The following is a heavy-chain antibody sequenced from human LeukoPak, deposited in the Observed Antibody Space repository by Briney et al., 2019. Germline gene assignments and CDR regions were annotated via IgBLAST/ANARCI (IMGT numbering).Heavy chain of an antibody. D-gene: IGHD6-19*01. V-gene: IGHV4-59*01. CDR2: IYYSGST. J-gene: IGHJ5*02. CDR3: ARQLAVAGSGVSWFDP. Sequence: ETLSLTCTVSGGSISSYYWSWIRQPPGKGLEWIGYIYYSGSTNYNPSLKSRVTISVDTSKNQSSLKLSSVTAADTAVYYCARQLAVAGSGVSWFDPWGQGTLVTVSS. CDR1: GGSISSYY.